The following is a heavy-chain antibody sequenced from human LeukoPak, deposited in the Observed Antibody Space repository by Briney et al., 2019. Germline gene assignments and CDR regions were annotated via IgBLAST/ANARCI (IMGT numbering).Heavy chain of an antibody. CDR1: GYTFPSYD. CDR3: ARVPMQAVAGRGGYYFDY. CDR2: MNPNSGNT. J-gene: IGHJ4*02. Sequence: ASVTVSCKPSGYTFPSYDINWVGQATGQRREWMGWMNPNSGNTGYAQKFQGRVTMTRNTSISTAYMELSSLRSEATAVYYCARVPMQAVAGRGGYYFDYWGQGTLVTVSS. V-gene: IGHV1-8*01. D-gene: IGHD6-19*01.